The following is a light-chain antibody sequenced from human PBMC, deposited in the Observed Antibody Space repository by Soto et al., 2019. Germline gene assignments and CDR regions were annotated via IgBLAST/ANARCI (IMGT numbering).Light chain of an antibody. Sequence: QSGLTQPASVSGSPGQSITISCTGTSSDVGGYNYVSWYQQHPGKAPKLMIYDVSNRPSGVSNRFSGSKSGNTASLTISGLQAEDEADYYCSSYTSGSSVVFGGGTKLTVL. CDR1: SSDVGGYNY. J-gene: IGLJ2*01. CDR2: DVS. V-gene: IGLV2-14*01. CDR3: SSYTSGSSVV.